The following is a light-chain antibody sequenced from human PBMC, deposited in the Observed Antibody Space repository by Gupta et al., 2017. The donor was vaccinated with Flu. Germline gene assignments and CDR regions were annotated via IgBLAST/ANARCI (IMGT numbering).Light chain of an antibody. Sequence: IVLTQSPGTLSLSPGARATLSCRASQSVSSSYLAWYQQKPGQAPRLLIYGASSRATGIPDRFSGSGSGTDFTLTISRLEPEDFAVYYCQQYGSSPFTFGHGTKVDIK. CDR3: QQYGSSPFT. CDR1: QSVSSSY. CDR2: GAS. V-gene: IGKV3-20*01. J-gene: IGKJ3*01.